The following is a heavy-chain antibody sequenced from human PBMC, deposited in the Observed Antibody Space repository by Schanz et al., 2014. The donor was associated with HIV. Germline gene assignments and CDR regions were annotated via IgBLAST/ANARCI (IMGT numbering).Heavy chain of an antibody. D-gene: IGHD4-17*01. CDR2: ISGSGGAT. CDR3: ATAAVTDYSDN. CDR1: GFIFSNHA. V-gene: IGHV3-23*01. Sequence: EVQLLESGGGLVQPGGSLRLSCVASGFIFSNHAMSWVRQAPGKGLEWVSGISGSGGATYYADSVKGRFTISRDNSKNTLYLQMNSLRGEDTAVYYCATAAVTDYSDNWGQGTLVTVSS. J-gene: IGHJ4*02.